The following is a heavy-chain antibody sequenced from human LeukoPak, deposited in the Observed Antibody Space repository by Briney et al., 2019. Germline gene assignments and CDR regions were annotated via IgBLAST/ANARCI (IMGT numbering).Heavy chain of an antibody. CDR2: IDTNTGNP. D-gene: IGHD3-3*01. J-gene: IGHJ4*02. CDR1: GYTFISYA. V-gene: IGHV7-4-1*02. Sequence: GASVKVSCKASGYTFISYAMNWMRQAPGQGLEWMGWIDTNTGNPTYAQGFTGRFVFSLDTSVTTVYLQISSLKAEDTAVYFCAREDFWSGYSVGYWGQGTLVTVSS. CDR3: AREDFWSGYSVGY.